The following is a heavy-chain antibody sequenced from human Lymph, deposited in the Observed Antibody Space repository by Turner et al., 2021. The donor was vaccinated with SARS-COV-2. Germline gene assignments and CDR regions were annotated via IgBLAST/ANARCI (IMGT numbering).Heavy chain of an antibody. J-gene: IGHJ6*01. CDR3: ARHQGSTSGYDHGMNV. CDR2: FYKIGII. D-gene: IGHD1-1*01. CDR1: GGSISSTS. Sequence: QVQLHQSGHRLVRPSDTLSLTCTVSGGSISSTSWSWIRQSPGRGLEWIGYFYKIGIIDYNPTLRSRVTISVDTSKNQHYLNLNAVTAADTAVYYCARHQGSTSGYDHGMNVWGQGTAGIVSS. V-gene: IGHV4-59*08.